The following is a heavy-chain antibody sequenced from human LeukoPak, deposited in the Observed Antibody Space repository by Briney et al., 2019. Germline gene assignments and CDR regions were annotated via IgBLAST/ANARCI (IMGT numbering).Heavy chain of an antibody. CDR3: AKDPAAHYDFWSGYYGRYFDY. CDR1: GFTFTYYA. D-gene: IGHD3-3*01. CDR2: ISGSVSGSGGST. J-gene: IGHJ4*02. Sequence: GGSLRLSCAASGFTFTYYAMSWVRQAPGKGLEWVSTISGSVSGSGGSTYYADSVKGRFTISRDNSKNTLYLQMNSLRAEDTVVYYCAKDPAAHYDFWSGYYGRYFDYWGQGTLVTVSS. V-gene: IGHV3-23*01.